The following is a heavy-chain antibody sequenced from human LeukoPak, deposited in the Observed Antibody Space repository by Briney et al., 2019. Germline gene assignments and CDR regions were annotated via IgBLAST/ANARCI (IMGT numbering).Heavy chain of an antibody. CDR2: IWYDGSNK. J-gene: IGHJ4*02. V-gene: IGHV3-33*08. CDR1: GFTFSSYA. CDR3: ARDPNSYDILTGYHYFDY. D-gene: IGHD3-9*01. Sequence: QPGGSLRLSCAASGFTFSSYAMHWVRQAPGKGLEWVAVIWYDGSNKYYADSVKGRFTISRDNSKNTLYLQMNSLRAEDTAVYYCARDPNSYDILTGYHYFDYWGQGTLVTVSS.